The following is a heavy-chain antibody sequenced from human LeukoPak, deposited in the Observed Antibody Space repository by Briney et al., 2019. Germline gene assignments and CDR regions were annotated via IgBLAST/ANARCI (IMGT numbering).Heavy chain of an antibody. Sequence: SETLSLTCAVSGGSIKSSNWWSWVRQPPGKGLEWIGDIYYSGSTDYNPSLKSRVTISVDTSKDQVSLKLSSVTAADTAVYYCARGGAVAGPDWGDAFDIWGQGTMVTVSS. J-gene: IGHJ3*02. V-gene: IGHV4-4*02. CDR1: GGSIKSSNW. D-gene: IGHD6-13*01. CDR3: ARGGAVAGPDWGDAFDI. CDR2: IYYSGST.